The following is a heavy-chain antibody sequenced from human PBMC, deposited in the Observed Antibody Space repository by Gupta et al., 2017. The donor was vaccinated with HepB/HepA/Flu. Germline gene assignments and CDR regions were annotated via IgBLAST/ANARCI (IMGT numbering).Heavy chain of an antibody. D-gene: IGHD3-3*01. V-gene: IGHV1-2*02. Sequence: QVQLVQSGAEAKKPGASVKVSCKASGYTFTGYNMHWVRQAPGQGLEWMGWINPNSGGTNYAQKFQGRVTMTRDTSISTAYMELSRLRSDDTAVYYCARAGQSTIFELMGYYYMDVWGKGTTVTVSS. J-gene: IGHJ6*03. CDR3: ARAGQSTIFELMGYYYMDV. CDR1: GYTFTGYN. CDR2: INPNSGGT.